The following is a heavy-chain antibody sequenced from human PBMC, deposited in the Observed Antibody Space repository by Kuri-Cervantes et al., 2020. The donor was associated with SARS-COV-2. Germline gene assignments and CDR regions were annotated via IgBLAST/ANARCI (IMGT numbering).Heavy chain of an antibody. J-gene: IGHJ3*02. V-gene: IGHV3-21*01. CDR1: GFAFSNFT. CDR2: IGSSRGSK. CDR3: ASRPPPGELGELRVSGMWSDAFDI. D-gene: IGHD1-26*01. Sequence: GESLKISCAASGFAFSNFTLNWVRQAPGKGLEWVSSIGSSRGSKYFADSVKGRFTISRDNAKNSLYLQMNSLRAEDTAVYYCASRPPPGELGELRVSGMWSDAFDIWGQGTMVTVSS.